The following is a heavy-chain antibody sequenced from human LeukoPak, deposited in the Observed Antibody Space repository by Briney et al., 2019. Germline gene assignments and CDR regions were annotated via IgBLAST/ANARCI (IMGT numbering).Heavy chain of an antibody. D-gene: IGHD5-18*01. CDR2: ISSSSSTI. V-gene: IGHV3-48*04. CDR1: GFTFSSYS. Sequence: PGGSLRLSCAASGFTFSSYSMNWVRQAPGKGLKWVSYISSSSSTIYYADSVKGRFTISRDNAKNSLYLQMNSLRAEDTAVYYCAREAAGYSYGPGGVYYWGQGTLVTVSS. J-gene: IGHJ4*02. CDR3: AREAAGYSYGPGGVYY.